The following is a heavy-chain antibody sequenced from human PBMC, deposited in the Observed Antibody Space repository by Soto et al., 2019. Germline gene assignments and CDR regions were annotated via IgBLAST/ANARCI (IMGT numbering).Heavy chain of an antibody. CDR2: ISSSSYI. CDR3: ARDSIVSGMDV. Sequence: SGGSLRLSCAASGFTFSSYSMNWVRQAPGKGLEWVSSISSSSYIYYADSVKGRFTISRDNAKNSLYLQMNSLRAEHTAVYYCARDSIVSGMDVWGQGTTVTVS. D-gene: IGHD2-15*01. J-gene: IGHJ6*02. CDR1: GFTFSSYS. V-gene: IGHV3-21*01.